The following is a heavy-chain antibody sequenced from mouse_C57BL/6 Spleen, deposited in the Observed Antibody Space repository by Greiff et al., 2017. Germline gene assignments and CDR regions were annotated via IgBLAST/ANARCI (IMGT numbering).Heavy chain of an antibody. CDR1: GFTFSDYG. Sequence: EVQRVESGGGLVKPGGSLKLSCAASGFTFSDYGMHWVRQTPEKGLEWVAYISSGSSTIYYADTVKGRFTISRDNAKNTLFLQMTSLRTEDTAMYYCEWQPPMDYWGQGTTVTVSS. J-gene: IGHJ4*01. D-gene: IGHD6-1*01. V-gene: IGHV5-17*01. CDR2: ISSGSSTI. CDR3: EWQPPMDY.